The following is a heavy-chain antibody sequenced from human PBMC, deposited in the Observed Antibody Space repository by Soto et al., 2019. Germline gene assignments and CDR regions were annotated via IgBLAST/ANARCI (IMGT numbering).Heavy chain of an antibody. CDR3: ARKRYYYGSGSYYGYTWFDP. Sequence: PSETLSLTCAVYGGSFSGYYWSWIRQPPGKGLEWIGEINHSGSTNYNPSLKSRVTISVDTSKNQFSLKLSSVTAADTAVYYCARKRYYYGSGSYYGYTWFDPWGQETLLTVSS. CDR1: GGSFSGYY. J-gene: IGHJ5*02. D-gene: IGHD3-10*01. CDR2: INHSGST. V-gene: IGHV4-34*01.